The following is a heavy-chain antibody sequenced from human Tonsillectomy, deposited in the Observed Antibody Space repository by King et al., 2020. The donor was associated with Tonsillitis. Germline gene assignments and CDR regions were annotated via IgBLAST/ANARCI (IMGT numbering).Heavy chain of an antibody. J-gene: IGHJ6*03. Sequence: QLVQSGAEVKKPGASVKVSCKASGYTFTSYDINWVRQATGQGLEWMGWMNPNSGNTGYAQKFQGRVTMTRNTSISTAYMELSSLRSEDTAVYYCARVNSDFEANSPYYYYYMDVWGKGTTVTVSS. V-gene: IGHV1-8*01. CDR3: ARVNSDFEANSPYYYYYMDV. CDR2: MNPNSGNT. CDR1: GYTFTSYD. D-gene: IGHD3-10*01.